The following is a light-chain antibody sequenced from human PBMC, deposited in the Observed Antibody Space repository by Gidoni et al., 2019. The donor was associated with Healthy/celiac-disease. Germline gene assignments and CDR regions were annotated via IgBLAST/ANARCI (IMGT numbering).Light chain of an antibody. CDR3: QTWGTGPVV. CDR1: SGHSSYA. J-gene: IGLJ2*01. Sequence: QLVLTQSPSASASLGASVKLTCTLSSGHSSYAIAWHQQQPEKGPRYLMKLNSDGSHSKGDGIPDRFSGSSSGAERYLTISSLQSEDEADYYCQTWGTGPVVFGGGXKLTVL. V-gene: IGLV4-69*01. CDR2: LNSDGSH.